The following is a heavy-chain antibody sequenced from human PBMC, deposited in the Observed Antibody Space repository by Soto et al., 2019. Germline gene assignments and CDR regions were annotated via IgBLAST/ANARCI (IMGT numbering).Heavy chain of an antibody. CDR1: GFTFSSYA. Sequence: QVQLVESGGGVVQPGRSLRLSCAASGFTFSSYAMHWVRQAPGKGLEWVAVISYDGSNKYYADSVKGRFTISRDNSKNTLYLQMNSLRAEDTAVYYCARERMGIAVAAGDIWGQGTMVTVSS. CDR2: ISYDGSNK. V-gene: IGHV3-30-3*01. CDR3: ARERMGIAVAAGDI. D-gene: IGHD6-19*01. J-gene: IGHJ3*02.